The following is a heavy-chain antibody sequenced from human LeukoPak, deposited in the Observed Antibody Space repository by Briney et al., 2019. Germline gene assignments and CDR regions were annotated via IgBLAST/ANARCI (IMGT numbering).Heavy chain of an antibody. V-gene: IGHV4-34*01. J-gene: IGHJ4*02. D-gene: IGHD3-22*01. CDR2: INHSGST. Sequence: SETLSLTCAVYGGSFSGYYWSWIRQPPGKGLEWIGEINHSGSTNYNPSLKSRVTISVDTSKNQFSLKLSSVTAADTAVYYCARIPPYYYDSSGYYYAFDYWGQGTLVTVSS. CDR3: ARIPPYYYDSSGYYYAFDY. CDR1: GGSFSGYY.